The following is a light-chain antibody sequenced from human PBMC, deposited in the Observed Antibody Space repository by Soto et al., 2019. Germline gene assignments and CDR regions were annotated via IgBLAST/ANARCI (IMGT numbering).Light chain of an antibody. J-gene: IGLJ1*01. V-gene: IGLV2-14*01. CDR3: SSYTTRNSLSYI. CDR2: EVS. Sequence: QSVLAQPASVSGSPGQSITISCTGTSSDVGAYNYVSWYQHHPGKAPKLLIHEVSNRPSGVSNRFSGSKSGDTASLTISGLQAEDVADYYCSSYTTRNSLSYIFGTGTKVTVL. CDR1: SSDVGAYNY.